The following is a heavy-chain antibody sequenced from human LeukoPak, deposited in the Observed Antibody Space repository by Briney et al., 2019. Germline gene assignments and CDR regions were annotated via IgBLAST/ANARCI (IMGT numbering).Heavy chain of an antibody. V-gene: IGHV7-4-1*02. CDR2: INTNTGNP. Sequence: ASVKVSCKASGYTFTNYAMNWVRQAPGQGIEWMGWINTNTGNPTYAQGFTGRFVFSLDASVSTAYLQISSLKTEDTAVYYCARGNYYVDYWGQGTLVTVSS. CDR3: ARGNYYVDY. D-gene: IGHD3-10*01. CDR1: GYTFTNYA. J-gene: IGHJ4*02.